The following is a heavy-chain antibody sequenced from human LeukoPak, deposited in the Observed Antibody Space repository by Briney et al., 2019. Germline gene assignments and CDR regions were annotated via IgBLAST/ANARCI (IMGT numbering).Heavy chain of an antibody. CDR3: ARAAKVVIGDAFDI. V-gene: IGHV4-59*08. CDR2: IYYSGHT. J-gene: IGHJ3*02. CDR1: GGSISSYY. D-gene: IGHD2-21*01. Sequence: SETLSLTCTVSGGSISSYYWSWIRQPPGKGLEWIGYIYYSGHTYFNPSLKSRLTLAVDTSKNQFSLKLSSVTAADTAVYYCARAAKVVIGDAFDIWGQGTMVTVSS.